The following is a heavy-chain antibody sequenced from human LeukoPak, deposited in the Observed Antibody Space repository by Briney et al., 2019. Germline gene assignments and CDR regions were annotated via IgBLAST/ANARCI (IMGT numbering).Heavy chain of an antibody. V-gene: IGHV1-69*04. CDR3: ALFTNWFDP. J-gene: IGHJ5*02. CDR1: GYTFTSYG. D-gene: IGHD2-8*01. CDR2: IIPILGIA. Sequence: SVKVSCKASGYTFTSYGISWVRQAPGQGLEWMGRIIPILGIANYAQKFQGRVTITADKSTSTAYMELSSLRSEDTAVYYCALFTNWFDPWGQGTLVTVSS.